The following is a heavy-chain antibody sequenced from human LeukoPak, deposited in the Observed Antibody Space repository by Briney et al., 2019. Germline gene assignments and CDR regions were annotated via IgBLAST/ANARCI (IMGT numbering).Heavy chain of an antibody. CDR2: IYYSGST. CDR1: GGSISSSSYY. J-gene: IGHJ5*02. Sequence: SETLTLTCTVSGGSISSSSYYWGWIRQPPGKGLEWIGSIYYSGSTYYNPSLKSRVTISVDTSKNQFSLKLSSVTAADTAVYYCASSLPPSYTYQFYGSGAPHWFDPWGQGTLVTVSS. V-gene: IGHV4-39*07. D-gene: IGHD3-10*01. CDR3: ASSLPPSYTYQFYGSGAPHWFDP.